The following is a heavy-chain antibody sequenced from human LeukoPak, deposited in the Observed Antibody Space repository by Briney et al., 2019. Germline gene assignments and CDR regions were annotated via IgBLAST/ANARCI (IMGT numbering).Heavy chain of an antibody. CDR3: ARDSPYYYDSSGYYGGDAFDI. D-gene: IGHD3-22*01. J-gene: IGHJ3*02. V-gene: IGHV3-21*01. CDR2: ISSSSYI. CDR1: GFTFSSYA. Sequence: GGSLRLSCAASGFTFSSYAMTWVRQAPGKGLEWVSSISSSSYIYYADSVKGRFTISRDNAKNSLYLQMNSLRAEDTAVYYCARDSPYYYDSSGYYGGDAFDIWGQGTMVTVSS.